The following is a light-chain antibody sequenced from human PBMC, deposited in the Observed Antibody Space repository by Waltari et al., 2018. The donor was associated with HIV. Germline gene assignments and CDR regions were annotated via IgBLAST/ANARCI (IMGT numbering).Light chain of an antibody. J-gene: IGLJ2*01. CDR3: SSYAGRDNSVL. CDR1: SSDCGGYQY. V-gene: IGLV2-8*01. CDR2: EVS. Sequence: SALTQPPSASGSPGQSVTLPCTGPSSDCGGYQYVPWYQQHPGKAPKLMIYEVSQRPSGVPDRFSGSKSGFTASLTVSGLQADDEADYYCSSYAGRDNSVLFGGGTKLTVL.